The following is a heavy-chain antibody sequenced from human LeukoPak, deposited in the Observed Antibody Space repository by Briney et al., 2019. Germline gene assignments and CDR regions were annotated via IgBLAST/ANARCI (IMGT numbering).Heavy chain of an antibody. CDR2: IYHNGRT. D-gene: IGHD5-18*01. CDR3: AREDTAIGY. CDR1: GGTINRGEHY. V-gene: IGHV4-30-4*02. J-gene: IGHJ4*02. Sequence: SETLSLTCTVSGGTINRGEHYWGWIRQTPGKGLEWIGYIYHNGRTYSNPSLKSRLDLSVDTSKNQFSLKLSSVTAADTAVYYCAREDTAIGYWGQGTLVTVSS.